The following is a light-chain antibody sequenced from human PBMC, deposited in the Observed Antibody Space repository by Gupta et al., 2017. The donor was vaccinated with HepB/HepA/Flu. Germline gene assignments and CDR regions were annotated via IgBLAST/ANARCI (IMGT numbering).Light chain of an antibody. V-gene: IGKV1-39*01. J-gene: IGKJ2*01. Sequence: DIQMTQSPSSLSASVGDRVTITCRASQRISSYLNWYQQKPGKAPKLLIYAASSLQSGVPSRFSGSGSGTDFTLTISRLQPEDFATYYCQQRDSIPYTFGQGTKMEIK. CDR3: QQRDSIPYT. CDR1: QRISSY. CDR2: AAS.